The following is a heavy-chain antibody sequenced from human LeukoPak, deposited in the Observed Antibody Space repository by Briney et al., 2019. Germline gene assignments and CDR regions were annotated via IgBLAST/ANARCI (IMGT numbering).Heavy chain of an antibody. CDR3: ARDLGYSYGFELNHAFDI. Sequence: ASVKVSCKASGYTFTSYYMHWVRQAPGQGLEWMGIINPSGGSTSYAQKFQGRVTMTRDTSTSTVYMELSSLGSEDTAVYYCARDLGYSYGFELNHAFDIWGQGTMVTVSS. V-gene: IGHV1-46*01. CDR2: INPSGGST. CDR1: GYTFTSYY. D-gene: IGHD5-18*01. J-gene: IGHJ3*02.